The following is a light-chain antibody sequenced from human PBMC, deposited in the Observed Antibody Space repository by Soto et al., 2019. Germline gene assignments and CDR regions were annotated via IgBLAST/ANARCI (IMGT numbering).Light chain of an antibody. V-gene: IGLV2-11*01. Sequence: QSVRTQPRSVSGSPGQSVTISCTGTSSDVGGYKYVSWYQQYPGKAPKLMIYHVSKRPSGVPDRFSGSKSGNTASLTISGPQGEDEADYYCCSYTGSDTYVFGTGTKVTVL. J-gene: IGLJ1*01. CDR2: HVS. CDR3: CSYTGSDTYV. CDR1: SSDVGGYKY.